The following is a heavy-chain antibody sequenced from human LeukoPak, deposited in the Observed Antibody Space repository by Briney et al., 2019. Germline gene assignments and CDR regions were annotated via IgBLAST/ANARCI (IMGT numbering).Heavy chain of an antibody. D-gene: IGHD1-26*01. CDR2: IYYSGST. Sequence: SQTLSLTCTVSGGSISSGDYYWSWIRQPPGKGLEWIGYIYYSGSTYYNPSLKSRVTISVDTSKNLFSLKLSSVTAADTAVYYCARVGFIVGAKGLNWFDPWGQGTLVTVSS. CDR3: ARVGFIVGAKGLNWFDP. V-gene: IGHV4-30-4*01. CDR1: GGSISSGDYY. J-gene: IGHJ5*02.